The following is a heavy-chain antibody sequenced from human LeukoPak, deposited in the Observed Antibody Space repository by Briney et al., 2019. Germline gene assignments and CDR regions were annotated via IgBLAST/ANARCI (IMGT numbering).Heavy chain of an antibody. CDR1: GGSIHNSDYY. CDR3: ARDLGTNGVCVY. J-gene: IGHJ4*02. CDR2: MYYSGST. Sequence: PLETLSLTCHVSGGSIHNSDYYWAWIRQPPGKRLEWIGSMYYSGSTYYNPSLKSRVSISGDTSKNQFSLKWTSVTAADTAVYYCARDLGTNGVCVYWGQGTLVTVSS. V-gene: IGHV4-39*07. D-gene: IGHD2-8*01.